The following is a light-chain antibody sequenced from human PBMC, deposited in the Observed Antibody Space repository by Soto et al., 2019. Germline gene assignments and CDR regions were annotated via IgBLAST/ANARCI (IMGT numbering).Light chain of an antibody. V-gene: IGKV2D-29*01. CDR1: QSLLYSDGKTY. CDR2: EVS. J-gene: IGKJ1*01. Sequence: IVLTQTPLSLSVTPGQPASISCKSSQSLLYSDGKTYVYWYLQRPGQPPQLLIYEVSNRFTGETDRFSGSGSGTDLTLEISGVEVEDIEVYYCMQSIQVPWTFGQRTKVVIK. CDR3: MQSIQVPWT.